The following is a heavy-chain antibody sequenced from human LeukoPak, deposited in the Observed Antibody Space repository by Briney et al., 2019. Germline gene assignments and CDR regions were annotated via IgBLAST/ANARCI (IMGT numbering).Heavy chain of an antibody. V-gene: IGHV4-59*01. CDR3: ARDPATLDFDM. D-gene: IGHD2-15*01. CDR2: IYYSGST. Sequence: SETLSLTCTVSGGSISSYYWSWIRQPPGKGLEWIGYIYYSGSTNYNPSLKSRVTISVDTSKNQFSLKLSSVTAADTAVYYCARDPATLDFDMWGQGTMVTVS. CDR1: GGSISSYY. J-gene: IGHJ3*02.